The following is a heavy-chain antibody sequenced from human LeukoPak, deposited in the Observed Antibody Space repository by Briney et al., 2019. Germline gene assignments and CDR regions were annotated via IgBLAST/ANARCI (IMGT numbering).Heavy chain of an antibody. CDR1: GGSISSYY. D-gene: IGHD2-21*01. V-gene: IGHV4-4*07. CDR2: IYTSGST. J-gene: IGHJ3*02. CDR3: ARDTIEFAYCGGDCGDAFDI. Sequence: SETLSLTCTVSGGSISSYYWSWIRQPAGKGLEWIGRIYTSGSTNYNPSLKSRVTMSVDTSKNQFSLKLSSATAADTAVYYCARDTIEFAYCGGDCGDAFDIWGQGTMVTVSS.